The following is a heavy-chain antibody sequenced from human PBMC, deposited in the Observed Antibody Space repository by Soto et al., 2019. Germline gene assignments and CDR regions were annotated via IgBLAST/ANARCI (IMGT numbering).Heavy chain of an antibody. Sequence: VQLVESGGALVQPGGSLRLSCVASGFTFSSYWMHWVRQAPGKGLVWVSRIKGDDGTTGYVDSVKGRFTISRDNAKNTLYLQMNSLRAEDTAVYYCARGCSGHYCTDVWGKGTTVTVSS. J-gene: IGHJ6*03. CDR2: IKGDDGTT. D-gene: IGHD2-15*01. CDR1: GFTFSSYW. CDR3: ARGCSGHYCTDV. V-gene: IGHV3-74*01.